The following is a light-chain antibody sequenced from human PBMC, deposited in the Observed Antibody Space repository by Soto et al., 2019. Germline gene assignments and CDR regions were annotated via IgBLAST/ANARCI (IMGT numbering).Light chain of an antibody. CDR3: QQRSNWPPRLT. J-gene: IGKJ3*01. CDR1: QSVSSY. V-gene: IGKV3-11*01. Sequence: EIVLTQSPATLSLSPGERATLSCRASQSVSSYLAWYQQKPGQAPRLLIYDASNRATGIPARFSGSGSGTDFPLTISSLEPEAFALYYCQQRSNWPPRLTFGPGTKVDIK. CDR2: DAS.